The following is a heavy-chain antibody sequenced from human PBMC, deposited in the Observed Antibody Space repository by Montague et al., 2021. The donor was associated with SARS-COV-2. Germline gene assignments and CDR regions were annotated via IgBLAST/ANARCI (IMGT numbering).Heavy chain of an antibody. Sequence: SETLSLTCTVSGGSISSSSYYWGWIRQPPGKGMAWIGCIYYSGSTYSNPSLKSRVTISVDTSMNQFSLKLSSVTAADTAVYYCARNPAHYYGSGSYPTCETWFDSWGPGTLVTVSS. CDR3: ARNPAHYYGSGSYPTCETWFDS. V-gene: IGHV4-39*01. D-gene: IGHD3-10*01. J-gene: IGHJ5*01. CDR1: GGSISSSSYY. CDR2: IYYSGST.